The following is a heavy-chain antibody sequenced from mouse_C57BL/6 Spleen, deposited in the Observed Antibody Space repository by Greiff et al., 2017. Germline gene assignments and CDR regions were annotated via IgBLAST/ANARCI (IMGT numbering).Heavy chain of an antibody. Sequence: EVKLQESGAELVRPGSSVKMSCTTSGYTFTSYGINWVKQRPGQGLEWIGYIFIGNGYTEYNEKFKGKATLTSDTSASTAYMQLSSLTSEDSAIYFCASVDYGRSYGYAMDYWGQGTSVTVSS. CDR2: IFIGNGYT. J-gene: IGHJ4*01. CDR3: ASVDYGRSYGYAMDY. CDR1: GYTFTSYG. D-gene: IGHD1-1*01. V-gene: IGHV1-58*01.